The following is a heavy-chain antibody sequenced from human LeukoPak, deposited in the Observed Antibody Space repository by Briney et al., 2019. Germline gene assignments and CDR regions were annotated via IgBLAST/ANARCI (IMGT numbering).Heavy chain of an antibody. D-gene: IGHD6-13*01. CDR2: IYYSGST. Sequence: SETLSLTCTVSGGSISSYYWSWIRQPPGKGLEWIGYIYYSGSTNYNPSLKSRVTISVDTSKNQFSLKLSSVTAADTAVYYCARGQQLVPSTFDYWGQGTLVTVSS. V-gene: IGHV4-59*01. J-gene: IGHJ4*02. CDR1: GGSISSYY. CDR3: ARGQQLVPSTFDY.